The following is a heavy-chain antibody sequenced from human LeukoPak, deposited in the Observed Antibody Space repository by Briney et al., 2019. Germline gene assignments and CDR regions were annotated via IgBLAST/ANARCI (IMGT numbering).Heavy chain of an antibody. CDR3: SRDGTSTDDY. V-gene: IGHV1-18*01. Sequence: ASVRVSCKTSGYTFSNFGINWVRQAPGQGLEWMGWISGNNDNPNYGQKFQGRFTVTTDSSTSTAYMELRNLRFDDTAVYYCSRDGTSTDDYWAQGPLATFSS. J-gene: IGHJ4*02. D-gene: IGHD2-2*01. CDR1: GYTFSNFG. CDR2: ISGNNDNP.